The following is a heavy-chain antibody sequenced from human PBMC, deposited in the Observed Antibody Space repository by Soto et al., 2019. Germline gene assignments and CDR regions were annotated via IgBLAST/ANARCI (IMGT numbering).Heavy chain of an antibody. CDR2: ISTYNGKT. D-gene: IGHD3-22*01. CDR1: GYTFTSYG. J-gene: IGHJ4*02. Sequence: QVQLVQSGAEVKKPGASVKVSCKASGYTFTSYGLIWVRQAPGQVLEWMGWISTYNGKTTYAQKLQGRVTMTTDTSTSTAYMELRSLRSDDTAVYYCARDRDSSGSLSGHWGQGTLVTVSS. V-gene: IGHV1-18*01. CDR3: ARDRDSSGSLSGH.